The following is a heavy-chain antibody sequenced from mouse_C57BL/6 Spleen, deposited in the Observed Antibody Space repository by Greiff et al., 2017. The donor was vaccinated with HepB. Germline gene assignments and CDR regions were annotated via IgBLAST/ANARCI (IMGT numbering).Heavy chain of an antibody. CDR2: IYPGNSDT. V-gene: IGHV1-5*01. CDR3: TGYDYDEESGFAY. Sequence: EVQLQQSGTVLARPGASVKMSCKTSGYTFTSYWMHWVKQRPGQGLEWIGAIYPGNSDTSYNQKFKGKAKLTAVTSASTAYMELSSLTNEDSAVYYCTGYDYDEESGFAYWGQGTLVTVSA. CDR1: GYTFTSYW. J-gene: IGHJ3*01. D-gene: IGHD2-4*01.